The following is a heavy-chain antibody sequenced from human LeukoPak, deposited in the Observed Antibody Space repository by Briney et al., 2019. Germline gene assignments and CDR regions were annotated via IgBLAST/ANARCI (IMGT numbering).Heavy chain of an antibody. V-gene: IGHV3-21*01. D-gene: IGHD6-6*01. J-gene: IGHJ4*02. CDR3: ARDGYSSSSSDF. Sequence: PGGSLGLSCAASGFIFSSYNMNWVRQAPGKGLEWVSSISSSSTYIYYVVSVKGRFTISRDNAKNSLYLQMNSLRAEDTAMYYCARDGYSSSSSDFWGQGTLVTVSS. CDR2: ISSSSTYI. CDR1: GFIFSSYN.